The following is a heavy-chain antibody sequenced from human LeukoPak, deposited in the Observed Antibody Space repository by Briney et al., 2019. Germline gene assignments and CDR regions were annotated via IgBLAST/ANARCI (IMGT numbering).Heavy chain of an antibody. D-gene: IGHD3-10*01. V-gene: IGHV4-34*01. CDR2: INHGGHT. Sequence: SETLSLTCDVYGGSLSGYYWSWIRQPPGKRLEWIGEINHGGHTNYNPSLKSRVTISVDTSKNQFSLKLSSVTAADTAVYYCARHRGWGLDYWGQGTLVTVSS. CDR3: ARHRGWGLDY. CDR1: GGSLSGYY. J-gene: IGHJ4*02.